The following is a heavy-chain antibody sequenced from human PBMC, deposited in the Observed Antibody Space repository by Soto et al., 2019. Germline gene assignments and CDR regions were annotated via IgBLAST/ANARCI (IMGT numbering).Heavy chain of an antibody. J-gene: IGHJ6*02. CDR1: GFTFSSYG. D-gene: IGHD6-19*01. CDR2: IWYDGSNK. V-gene: IGHV3-33*01. Sequence: QPVGSLRLSCAASGFTFSSYGMHWVRQAPGKGLEWVAVIWYDGSNKYYADSVKGRFTISRDNSKNTLYLQMNSLRAEDTAVYYCARGGAVAPVSFYYGMDVWGQGTTVTVSS. CDR3: ARGGAVAPVSFYYGMDV.